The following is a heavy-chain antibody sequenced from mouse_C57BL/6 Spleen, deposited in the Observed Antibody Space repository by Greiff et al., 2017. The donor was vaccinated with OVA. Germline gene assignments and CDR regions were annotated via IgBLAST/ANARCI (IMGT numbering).Heavy chain of an antibody. Sequence: QVQLKQPGAELVMPGASVKLSCKASGYTFTSYWMHWVKQRPGQGLEWIGELDPSDSFTNYNQKFKGKSTLTVDKSSSTAYMQLSSLTSEDSAVYYCARTGKLRLPLRCDYWGQGTTLTVSS. V-gene: IGHV1-69*01. CDR3: ARTGKLRLPLRCDY. D-gene: IGHD3-2*02. J-gene: IGHJ2*01. CDR1: GYTFTSYW. CDR2: LDPSDSFT.